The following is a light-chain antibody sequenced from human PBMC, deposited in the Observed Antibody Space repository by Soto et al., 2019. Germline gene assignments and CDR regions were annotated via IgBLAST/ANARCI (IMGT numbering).Light chain of an antibody. Sequence: QSVLTQPPSASGTPGQKVTISCSGTTSNIGSDFLYWFQQFPGTAPILLIYRNNQRPSGVSDRFSGSKSDTSGSLAISGLQSEDEADYYCVSWDGSLSGWVFGGGTKVTVL. V-gene: IGLV1-47*01. CDR3: VSWDGSLSGWV. J-gene: IGLJ3*02. CDR1: TSNIGSDF. CDR2: RNN.